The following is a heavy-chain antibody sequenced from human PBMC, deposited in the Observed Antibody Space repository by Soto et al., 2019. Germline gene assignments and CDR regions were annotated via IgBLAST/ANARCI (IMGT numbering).Heavy chain of an antibody. CDR3: ARAETVTPPDPFDY. V-gene: IGHV4-34*01. Sequence: QVQLQQWGAGLLKPSETLSLTCAVYGGSFSGYYWSWIRQPPGKGLEWIGEINHSGSTNYNPSLKSRVTISVDTPKNQFSLKRSSVTAADTAVYYCARAETVTPPDPFDYWGQGTLVTVSS. D-gene: IGHD4-4*01. CDR1: GGSFSGYY. J-gene: IGHJ4*02. CDR2: INHSGST.